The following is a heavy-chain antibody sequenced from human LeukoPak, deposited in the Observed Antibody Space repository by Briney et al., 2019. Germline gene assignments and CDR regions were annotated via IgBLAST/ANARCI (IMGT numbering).Heavy chain of an antibody. CDR2: INVNSGGT. V-gene: IGHV1-2*02. D-gene: IGHD3-10*01. CDR3: ARVSVGVRGVTNPPGY. J-gene: IGHJ4*02. Sequence: APLKVSCKASGYTFTDDYIHWVRQAPGQGLEWMGWINVNSGGTNYAQKFYARVTMTRDTSISTAYMELSRLRSDDTAVFYCARVSVGVRGVTNPPGYWGQGTLVTVSS. CDR1: GYTFTDDY.